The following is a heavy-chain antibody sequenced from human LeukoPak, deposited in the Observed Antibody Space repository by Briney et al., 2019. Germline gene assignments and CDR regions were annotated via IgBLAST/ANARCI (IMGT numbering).Heavy chain of an antibody. D-gene: IGHD2-2*01. V-gene: IGHV4-61*02. Sequence: SETLSLTCTVSGGSISSGSYYWRWIRQPAGKGLEWIGRIYTSGSTNYNPSLKSRVTISVDTSKNQFSLKLSSVTAADTAVYYCASRHLGYCSSTSCPPGYFDYWGQGTLVTVSS. CDR1: GGSISSGSYY. CDR2: IYTSGST. CDR3: ASRHLGYCSSTSCPPGYFDY. J-gene: IGHJ4*02.